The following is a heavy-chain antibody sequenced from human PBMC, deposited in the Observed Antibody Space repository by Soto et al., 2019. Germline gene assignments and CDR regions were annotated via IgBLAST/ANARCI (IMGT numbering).Heavy chain of an antibody. D-gene: IGHD3-10*01. CDR2: IYWDDDK. J-gene: IGHJ4*02. CDR3: AHRRSEGGFGESLFDY. V-gene: IGHV2-5*02. Sequence: SGPTLVNPTQTLTLTCTFSGFSLSTSGVAVGWIRQPPGKALEWLALIYWDDDKRYSPSLKSRLTITKDTSKNQVVLTMTNMDPVDTATYYCAHRRSEGGFGESLFDYWGQGALVTVSS. CDR1: GFSLSTSGVA.